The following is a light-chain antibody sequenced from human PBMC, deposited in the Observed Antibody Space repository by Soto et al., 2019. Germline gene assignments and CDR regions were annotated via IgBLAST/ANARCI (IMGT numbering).Light chain of an antibody. CDR2: AAS. CDR3: QPLSSYLVFT. V-gene: IGKV1-9*01. CDR1: PGIRSY. J-gene: IGKJ3*01. Sequence: DIQLTQSPSFLSASVGDRVTITCRTSPGIRSYLAWYQQKPGKAPKLLIYAASTLQSGVPSRFSGSGSGTEFTLTISSLQPEDFATYYCQPLSSYLVFTFGPGTKVDIK.